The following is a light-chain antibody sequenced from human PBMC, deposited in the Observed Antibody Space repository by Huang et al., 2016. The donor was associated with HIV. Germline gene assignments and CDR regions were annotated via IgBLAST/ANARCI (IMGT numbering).Light chain of an antibody. Sequence: EIVLTQSPATVSLFLGDRVTLSCRATQKINNFLAWYQQKPGRAPTLRMYDASIRPSGIPARFTGSGSGTDFTLTISSLETEDVAIDYCQQRYDRVTFGGGT. CDR1: QKINNF. J-gene: IGKJ4*01. CDR2: DAS. V-gene: IGKV3-11*01. CDR3: QQRYDRVT.